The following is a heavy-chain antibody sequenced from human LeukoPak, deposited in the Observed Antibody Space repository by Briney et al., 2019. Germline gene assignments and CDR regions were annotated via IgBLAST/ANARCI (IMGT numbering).Heavy chain of an antibody. CDR3: ARVQSGYSYGPFDY. CDR2: IYYRGST. J-gene: IGHJ4*02. Sequence: SETLSLTCTVSGDSISSYYWTWMRQPPGKGVEWIGYIYYRGSTNYNPSLKSRVTISVDTSKNQFSLKLSSVTAADTAMYYCARVQSGYSYGPFDYWGQGTLVTVSS. CDR1: GDSISSYY. D-gene: IGHD5-18*01. V-gene: IGHV4-59*01.